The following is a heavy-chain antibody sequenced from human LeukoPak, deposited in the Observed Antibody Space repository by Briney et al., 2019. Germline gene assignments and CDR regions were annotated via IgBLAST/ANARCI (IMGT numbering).Heavy chain of an antibody. CDR1: GFTFSSYA. Sequence: GGSLRLSCAASGFTFSSYAMSWVRQAPGEGLGWVSAISGSGGSTYYADSVKGRFTISRDNSKNTLYLQMNSLRAEDTAVYYCAKDPDYGDDGYWGQGTLVTVSS. J-gene: IGHJ4*02. CDR2: ISGSGGST. V-gene: IGHV3-23*01. D-gene: IGHD4-17*01. CDR3: AKDPDYGDDGY.